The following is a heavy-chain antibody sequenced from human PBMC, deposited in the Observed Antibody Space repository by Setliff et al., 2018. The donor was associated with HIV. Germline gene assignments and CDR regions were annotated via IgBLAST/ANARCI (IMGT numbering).Heavy chain of an antibody. D-gene: IGHD2-2*03. CDR3: ARCLEEMDYYGMDV. CDR2: IIPIFGAA. CDR1: GDTFSAYS. J-gene: IGHJ6*02. V-gene: IGHV1-69*13. Sequence: SVKVSCKTSGDTFSAYSLSWVRQAPGQGLEWMGGIIPIFGAAKYAPKFQTRVTITADESTSTAYMDLSSLTSEDTAVYYCARCLEEMDYYGMDVWGQGTTVTVSS.